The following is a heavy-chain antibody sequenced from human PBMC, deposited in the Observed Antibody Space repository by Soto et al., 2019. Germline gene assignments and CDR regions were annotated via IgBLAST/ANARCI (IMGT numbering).Heavy chain of an antibody. Sequence: SETLSLTCAVYGGSFSGYYWSWIRQPPGKGLEWIGEINHSGSTNYNPSLKSRVSISVDTSKNQFSLKLTSVTAADTAVYYCARRRTAAAGTSWFDPWGQGTLVTVSS. CDR1: GGSFSGYY. CDR3: ARRRTAAAGTSWFDP. J-gene: IGHJ5*02. CDR2: INHSGST. V-gene: IGHV4-34*01. D-gene: IGHD6-13*01.